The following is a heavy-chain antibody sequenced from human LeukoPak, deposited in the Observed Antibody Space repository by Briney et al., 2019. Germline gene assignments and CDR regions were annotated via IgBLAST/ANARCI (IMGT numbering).Heavy chain of an antibody. J-gene: IGHJ3*02. CDR2: IYYSGST. V-gene: IGHV4-59*01. Sequence: NPSETLSLTCSVSGGSISSYYWSWIRQPPGKGLEWIGYIYYSGSTNYNPSLKSRVAMSVDTSKNQFSLKLSSVTAADTAVYYCARDTYYYNSDTSWSDVFDIWGQGTMVTVSS. CDR1: GGSISSYY. CDR3: ARDTYYYNSDTSWSDVFDI. D-gene: IGHD3-22*01.